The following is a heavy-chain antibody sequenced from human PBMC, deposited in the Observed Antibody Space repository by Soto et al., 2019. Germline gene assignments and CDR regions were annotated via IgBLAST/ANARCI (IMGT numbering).Heavy chain of an antibody. CDR3: ARVPSDQRFHFDH. J-gene: IGHJ4*02. V-gene: IGHV3-72*01. CDR1: GFSFSDHY. Sequence: PGGSLRLSCAASGFSFSDHYMDWVRQAPGKGLEWVARTRNKANSHTTEYAASVKGRFIISRDDSKNSLYLQMNSLKTEDTAVYYCARVPSDQRFHFDHWGQGTLVTVSS. D-gene: IGHD3-10*01. CDR2: TRNKANSHTT.